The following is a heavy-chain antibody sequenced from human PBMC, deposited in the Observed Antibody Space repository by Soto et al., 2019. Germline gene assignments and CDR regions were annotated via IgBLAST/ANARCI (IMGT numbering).Heavy chain of an antibody. V-gene: IGHV1-8*01. CDR1: GYTFTSYD. Sequence: QVQLVQSGAEVKKPGASVKVSCKASGYTFTSYDINWVRQATGQGLEWMGWMNPNSGNTGYAQKFQGRVTMTRNTXXXXAYXXLXSLXXXDXXXYFCAREVSSGWLSRWGQGTLVTVSS. CDR2: MNPNSGNT. J-gene: IGHJ4*02. D-gene: IGHD6-19*01. CDR3: AREVSSGWLSR.